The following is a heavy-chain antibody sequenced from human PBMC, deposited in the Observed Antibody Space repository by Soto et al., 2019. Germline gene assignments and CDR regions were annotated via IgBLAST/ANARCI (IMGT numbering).Heavy chain of an antibody. V-gene: IGHV1-8*01. CDR2: MNPNSGNT. Sequence: QVQLVQSGAEVKKPGASVKVSCKASGYTFTSYDINWVRQATGQGLEWMGWMNPNSGNTGYAQKFQGRVTMTRITSIITAYMELSSLRSEDTAVYYCARGLPPIPYYYCGMDVLGQGTTVTVSS. CDR1: GYTFTSYD. D-gene: IGHD2-2*02. CDR3: ARGLPPIPYYYCGMDV. J-gene: IGHJ6*02.